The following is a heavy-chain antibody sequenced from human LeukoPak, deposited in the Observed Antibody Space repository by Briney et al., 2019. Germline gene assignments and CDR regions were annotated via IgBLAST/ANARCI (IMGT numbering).Heavy chain of an antibody. CDR1: GGSISNGDHY. Sequence: SETLSLTCTVSGGSISNGDHYWSWIRQHPGKGLEWIGHIYYSGSTYYNPSLKSRGIISVETSKNQFSLKLSSVTAADTAVYYCASPYYYDSSGYDAFDIWGQGTMVTVSS. CDR2: IYYSGST. D-gene: IGHD3-22*01. CDR3: ASPYYYDSSGYDAFDI. V-gene: IGHV4-31*03. J-gene: IGHJ3*02.